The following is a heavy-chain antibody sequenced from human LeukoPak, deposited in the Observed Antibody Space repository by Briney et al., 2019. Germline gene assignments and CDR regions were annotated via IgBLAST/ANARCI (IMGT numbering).Heavy chain of an antibody. J-gene: IGHJ4*02. V-gene: IGHV4-38-2*01. CDR2: IYHSGST. D-gene: IGHD3/OR15-3a*01. Sequence: GTLRLSCAASGFTFSSYAMSWIRQPPGKGLEWIGTIYHSGSTYYSPSLKSRVTVSVDTSKNEFSLKLSPATAADTAVYFCARGIVGSRDFYFRYYFDYWGQGTLVTVSS. CDR3: ARGIVGSRDFYFRYYFDY. CDR1: GFTFSSYA.